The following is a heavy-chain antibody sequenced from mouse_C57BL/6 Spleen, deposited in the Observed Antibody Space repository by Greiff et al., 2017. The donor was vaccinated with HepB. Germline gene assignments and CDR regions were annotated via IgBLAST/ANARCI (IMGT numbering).Heavy chain of an antibody. J-gene: IGHJ4*01. CDR3: ARGYDYAMEY. CDR1: GYAFSSSW. V-gene: IGHV1-82*01. Sequence: QVQLQQSGPELVKPGASVKISCKASGYAFSSSWMNWVKQRPGKGLEWIGRIYPGDGDTNYNGKFKGKATLTADKSSSTAYMQLSSLTSEDSAVYFCARGYDYAMEYWGQGTSGTVSS. D-gene: IGHD2-2*01. CDR2: IYPGDGDT.